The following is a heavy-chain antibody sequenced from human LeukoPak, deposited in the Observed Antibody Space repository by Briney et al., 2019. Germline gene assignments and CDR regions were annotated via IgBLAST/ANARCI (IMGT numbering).Heavy chain of an antibody. D-gene: IGHD5-18*01. V-gene: IGHV6-1*01. CDR1: GDSVSSNSAA. J-gene: IGHJ4*02. CDR2: TYYRSKWYH. Sequence: SQTLSLTCAISGDSVSSNSAAWDWLRQSPSRGREWLGRTYYRSKWYHDYAVSVKSRVTINPATSKNQFSLQLHSVTPEDTAVYYCARGPYTAMVTYPFDYWGQGTLVTVSS. CDR3: ARGPYTAMVTYPFDY.